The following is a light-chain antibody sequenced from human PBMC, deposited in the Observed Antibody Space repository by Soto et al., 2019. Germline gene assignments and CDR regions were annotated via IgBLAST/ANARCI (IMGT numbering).Light chain of an antibody. Sequence: EIVLTQSPGTLSLSPGESATLSCRASQTISSTFVAWYQQKPGQAPRLLIYAASSRATGIPARFSGSGSGTDYTLTISRLEPEDFALYYCQQYTSSPRAVGQGTKVDIK. CDR1: QTISSTF. V-gene: IGKV3-20*01. CDR2: AAS. J-gene: IGKJ1*01. CDR3: QQYTSSPRA.